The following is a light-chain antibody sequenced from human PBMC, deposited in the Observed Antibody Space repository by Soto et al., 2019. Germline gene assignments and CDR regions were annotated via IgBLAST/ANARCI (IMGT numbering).Light chain of an antibody. V-gene: IGLV7-46*01. Sequence: QAVLTQDPSLTVSPGGTVTLTCGSSTETVTSGHYPYWFQHKPGQAPRTLIHDTDKTHSRTPARFSGSLLGGKAALTLSGGPTEDEAEYFCSLSYSGGRIFGGGTKLTVL. CDR2: DTD. J-gene: IGLJ2*01. CDR3: SLSYSGGRI. CDR1: TETVTSGHY.